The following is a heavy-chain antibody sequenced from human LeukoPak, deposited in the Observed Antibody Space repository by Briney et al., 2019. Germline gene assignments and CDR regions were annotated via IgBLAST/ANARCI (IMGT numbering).Heavy chain of an antibody. Sequence: GGSLRLSCAASGFTFSSYAMSWVRQAPGKGLEWVSAISGSGGSTYYADSVKGRFTISRDNSKNTLYLQMNSLRAEDTAVYYCARYDRTDDFWSGYYYYYYGMDVWGQGTTVTVSS. J-gene: IGHJ6*02. V-gene: IGHV3-23*01. CDR2: ISGSGGST. CDR1: GFTFSSYA. D-gene: IGHD3-3*01. CDR3: ARYDRTDDFWSGYYYYYYGMDV.